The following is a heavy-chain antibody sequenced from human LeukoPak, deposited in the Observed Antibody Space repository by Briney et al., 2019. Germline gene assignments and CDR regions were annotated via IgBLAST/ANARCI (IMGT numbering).Heavy chain of an antibody. V-gene: IGHV1-69*13. D-gene: IGHD2-2*01. J-gene: IGHJ4*02. Sequence: ASVKVSCKASGGTFTSYGISWVRQAPGQGREWVGGIIPMFGTTKYAQKFQGRVTISADQSTRTAYMEMSSLRSEDTALYYCSTVGSSASDPYDYWGQGTLVTVSS. CDR2: IIPMFGTT. CDR3: STVGSSASDPYDY. CDR1: GGTFTSYG.